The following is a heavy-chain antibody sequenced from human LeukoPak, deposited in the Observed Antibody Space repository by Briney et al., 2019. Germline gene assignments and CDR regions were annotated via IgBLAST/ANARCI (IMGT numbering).Heavy chain of an antibody. CDR3: VKDREQWLVVYAFDI. V-gene: IGHV3-64D*06. J-gene: IGHJ3*02. Sequence: GGSLRLSCSASGFTFSSYAMHWVRQAPGKGLEYVSAISSNGGSTYYADSVKGRFTISRDNSKNTLYLQMSSLRAEGTAVYYCVKDREQWLVVYAFDIWGQGTMVTVSS. CDR2: ISSNGGST. D-gene: IGHD6-19*01. CDR1: GFTFSSYA.